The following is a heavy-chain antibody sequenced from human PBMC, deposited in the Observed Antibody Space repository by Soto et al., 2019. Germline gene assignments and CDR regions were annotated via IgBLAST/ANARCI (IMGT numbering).Heavy chain of an antibody. CDR2: INPNSGGT. J-gene: IGHJ6*02. Sequence: ASVKVSCKASGYTFADYYMHWVRQAPGQGLEWMGWINPNSGGTNYAQKFQGRVTMTRDTSISTAYMELSRLRSDDTAVYYCARKLELRGSYYYYYDMDVWGQGTTVTVS. CDR3: ARKLELRGSYYYYYDMDV. V-gene: IGHV1-2*02. D-gene: IGHD1-7*01. CDR1: GYTFADYY.